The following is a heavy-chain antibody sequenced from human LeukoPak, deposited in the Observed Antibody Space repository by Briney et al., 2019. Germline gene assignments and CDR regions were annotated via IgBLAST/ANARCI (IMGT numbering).Heavy chain of an antibody. CDR1: GFTFTSYS. CDR2: ISGGGGST. CDR3: TKGGKWGVTPFDY. D-gene: IGHD1-26*01. J-gene: IGHJ4*02. V-gene: IGHV3-23*01. Sequence: GGSLRLSCAASGFTFTSYSMNWVRQAPGKGLEWVSTISGGGGSTYYADSVKGRFTISRDNSKNTLYLQVNSLRAKDTAVYYCTKGGKWGVTPFDYWGQGTLVTVSS.